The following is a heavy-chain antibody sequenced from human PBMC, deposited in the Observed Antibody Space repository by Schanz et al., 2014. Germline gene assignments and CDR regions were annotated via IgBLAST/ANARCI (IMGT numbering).Heavy chain of an antibody. CDR1: GYTFNTYG. V-gene: IGHV1-18*01. D-gene: IGHD6-13*01. CDR2: ISAGTGNT. J-gene: IGHJ4*02. CDR3: ARSGSSNWYFFDY. Sequence: QVQLVQSGAEVKKPGASVKVSCKASGYTFNTYGLNWVRQAPGQGLEWMGWISAGTGNTEYSQKFQGRVTITRDTLASTAYMEVSSLRSEDTAVYYCARSGSSNWYFFDYWGQGTLVTVSS.